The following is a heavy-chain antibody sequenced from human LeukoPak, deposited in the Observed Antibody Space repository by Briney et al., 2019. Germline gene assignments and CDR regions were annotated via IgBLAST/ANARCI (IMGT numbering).Heavy chain of an antibody. J-gene: IGHJ4*02. D-gene: IGHD1-1*01. V-gene: IGHV3-30*03. Sequence: GGSLRLSCAASGFTFSSYGMHWVRQAPGKGLEWVAVISYDGSNKYYADSVKGRFTISRDNSKNTLYLQMNSLRAEDTAVYYCARHYLESDGFDYWGQGTLVTVSS. CDR1: GFTFSSYG. CDR3: ARHYLESDGFDY. CDR2: ISYDGSNK.